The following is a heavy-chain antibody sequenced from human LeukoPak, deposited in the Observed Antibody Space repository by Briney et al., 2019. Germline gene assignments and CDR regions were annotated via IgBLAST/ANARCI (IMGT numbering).Heavy chain of an antibody. J-gene: IGHJ4*02. CDR3: ARLRGSYYYDSSGYLGGIDY. D-gene: IGHD3-22*01. Sequence: PSETLSLTCTVSGGSISSSSYYWGWIRQPPGTGLEWIGSIYYSGSTYYNPSLKSRVTISVDTSKNQFSLKLSSVTAADTAVYYCARLRGSYYYDSSGYLGGIDYWGQGTLVTVSS. CDR2: IYYSGST. CDR1: GGSISSSSYY. V-gene: IGHV4-39*01.